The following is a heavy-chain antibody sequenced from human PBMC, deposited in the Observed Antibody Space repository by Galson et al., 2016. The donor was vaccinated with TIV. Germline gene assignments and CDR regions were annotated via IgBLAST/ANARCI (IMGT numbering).Heavy chain of an antibody. Sequence: QSGAEVKKPGESLKISCKGSGYSFTTYWIGWVRQMPGKGLEWMGIINPGDSDARYGPSFQGQVTISADKSISTAYLQWSSLKASDSAMYYCARRGEWVGCSGGRCYYYYGLDVWGQGTSVTVSS. CDR2: INPGDSDA. V-gene: IGHV5-51*01. CDR1: GYSFTTYW. D-gene: IGHD2-15*01. J-gene: IGHJ6*02. CDR3: ARRGEWVGCSGGRCYYYYGLDV.